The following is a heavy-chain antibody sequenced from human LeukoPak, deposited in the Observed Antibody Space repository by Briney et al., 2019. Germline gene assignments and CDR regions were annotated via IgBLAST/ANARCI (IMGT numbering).Heavy chain of an antibody. CDR2: INTNSGGT. J-gene: IGHJ4*02. Sequence: GASVKVSCMASGYTFTRYYIHWVRQAPGQGLQWMGWINTNSGGTKYAQKFQGRVTMTRDTSISTVYMELSRLRSDDTAVYYCARGFQDPRKVLRYFDWTLGQPRKTYYFDDWGQGTLVTVAS. CDR3: ARGFQDPRKVLRYFDWTLGQPRKTYYFDD. D-gene: IGHD3-9*01. CDR1: GYTFTRYY. V-gene: IGHV1-2*02.